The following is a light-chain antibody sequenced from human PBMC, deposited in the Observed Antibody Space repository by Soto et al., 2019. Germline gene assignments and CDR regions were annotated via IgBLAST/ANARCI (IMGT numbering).Light chain of an antibody. V-gene: IGKV1-39*01. Sequence: DIQMTQSPSSLSASVGDRVTITCLASQSISSYLNWYQQKPGKAPKLLIYAASSLQSGVPSRFSGSGSGTDFTLTISYLQPEDFATYYCQQAYSTPITFGQGTRLEIK. CDR1: QSISSY. J-gene: IGKJ5*01. CDR3: QQAYSTPIT. CDR2: AAS.